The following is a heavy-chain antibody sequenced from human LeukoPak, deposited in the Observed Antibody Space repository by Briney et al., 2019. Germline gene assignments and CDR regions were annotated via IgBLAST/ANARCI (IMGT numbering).Heavy chain of an antibody. CDR3: ARTTRKVDY. CDR1: GFTFSSYA. CDR2: ISYDGSNK. V-gene: IGHV3-30-3*01. Sequence: GGSLRLSCAASGFTFSSYAMHWVRQAPGKGLEWVAVISYDGSNKYYADSVKGRFTISRDNSKNTLYLQMNSLRAEDTAVYYCARTTRKVDYGGRGTLVTVPS. D-gene: IGHD1-14*01. J-gene: IGHJ4*02.